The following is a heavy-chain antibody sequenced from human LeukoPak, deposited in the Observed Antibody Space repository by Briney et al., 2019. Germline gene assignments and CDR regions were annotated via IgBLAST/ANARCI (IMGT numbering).Heavy chain of an antibody. CDR3: AGIAAAEELDY. Sequence: GASVKVSCKASGGTFSSYAISWVRQAPGQGLEWMGGIIPIFGTANYAQKFQGRVTITADESTSTAYMELSSLRSEDTAVYYCAGIAAAEELDYWGQGTLVTVSS. CDR2: IIPIFGTA. V-gene: IGHV1-69*13. J-gene: IGHJ4*02. D-gene: IGHD6-13*01. CDR1: GGTFSSYA.